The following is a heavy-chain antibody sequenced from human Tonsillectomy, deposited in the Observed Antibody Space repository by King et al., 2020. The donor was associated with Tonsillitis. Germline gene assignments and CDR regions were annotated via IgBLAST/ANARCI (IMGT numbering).Heavy chain of an antibody. CDR3: ARQGYLAPITLRFRGGMDV. V-gene: IGHV5-51*01. CDR2: IYPGDSDT. D-gene: IGHD3-3*01. J-gene: IGHJ6*02. Sequence: VQLVESGAEVKKPGESLKISCKGSGYSFTSYWIGWVRQLPGKGLEWMGIIYPGDSDTRYSPSFQGQVTISADKSISTAYLQWSSLKASDTAMYYCARQGYLAPITLRFRGGMDVWGQGTTVTVSS. CDR1: GYSFTSYW.